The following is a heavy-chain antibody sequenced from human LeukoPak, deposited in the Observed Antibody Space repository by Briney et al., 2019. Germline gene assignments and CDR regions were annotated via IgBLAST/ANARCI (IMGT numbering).Heavy chain of an antibody. J-gene: IGHJ5*02. CDR3: ARGAYMDLRGSFYP. CDR2: ILPITATS. V-gene: IGHV1-69*13. D-gene: IGHD5-12*01. CDR1: GGTFINYA. Sequence: SVKVSFKASGGTFINYAISWVRQAPGQGLEWMGGILPITATSNYAQKFQGRVSFTADESTSTAYLELTSLRSYDTAVYYCARGAYMDLRGSFYPWGQGTLVTVSP.